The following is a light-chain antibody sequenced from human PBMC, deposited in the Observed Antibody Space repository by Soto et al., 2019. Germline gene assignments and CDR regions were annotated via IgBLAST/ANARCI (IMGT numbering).Light chain of an antibody. CDR3: QQGYNFPRA. Sequence: DIQMTQSPSSISASVGDRVTITCRASQPTSSWLAWYQQVPGQAPYLLIYPASTLQSGVPSRFSGSGSGTDFTLTTNSLQPEDFATYYCQQGYNFPRAFGQGTRVEI. CDR1: QPTSSW. CDR2: PAS. V-gene: IGKV1-12*01. J-gene: IGKJ1*01.